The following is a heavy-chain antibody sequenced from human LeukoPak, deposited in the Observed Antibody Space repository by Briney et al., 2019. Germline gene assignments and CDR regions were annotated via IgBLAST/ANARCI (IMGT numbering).Heavy chain of an antibody. CDR2: MNPGTGDT. Sequence: GASVRVSCKASAYTFDNYYIHWVRQAPGQGLEWMGWMNPGTGDTNYAHNLQGRVTMTRDTSLDTAYLDLTRLTPDDTALYYCAREGWNAFVHWGQGTLVTVSS. J-gene: IGHJ4*02. CDR3: AREGWNAFVH. D-gene: IGHD1-1*01. CDR1: AYTFDNYY. V-gene: IGHV1-2*02.